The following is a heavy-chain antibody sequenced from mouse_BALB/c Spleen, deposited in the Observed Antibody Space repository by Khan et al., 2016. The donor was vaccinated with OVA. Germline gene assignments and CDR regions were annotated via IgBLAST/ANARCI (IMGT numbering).Heavy chain of an antibody. Sequence: EVKLVESGGDLVKPGGSLKLSCAASGFTFSTYGMSWVRQTPDKRLEWVATVSTGGGYTYYPDSVQGRFTISRDNAKNTLYLQMSGLKSEDTAMFYCTRLAYYYDSEGFAYWGQGTLVTVSA. D-gene: IGHD1-1*01. V-gene: IGHV5-6*01. CDR1: GFTFSTYG. J-gene: IGHJ3*01. CDR2: VSTGGGYT. CDR3: TRLAYYYDSEGFAY.